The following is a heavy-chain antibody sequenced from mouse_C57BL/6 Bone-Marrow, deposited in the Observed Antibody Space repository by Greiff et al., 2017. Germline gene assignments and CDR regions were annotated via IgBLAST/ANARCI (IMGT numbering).Heavy chain of an antibody. CDR2: INSDGGST. D-gene: IGHD2-3*01. CDR3: AGHGFDGYYDWFGY. J-gene: IGHJ3*01. V-gene: IGHV5-2*01. Sequence: EVKLMESGGGLVQPGASLKLSCESNEYEFPSHDMSWVRKTPEKRLELVAAINSDGGSTYYPDTMERRFIISRDNAKKTLYLQMSSLRSEDTALYYCAGHGFDGYYDWFGYWGQGTLVTVSA. CDR1: EYEFPSHD.